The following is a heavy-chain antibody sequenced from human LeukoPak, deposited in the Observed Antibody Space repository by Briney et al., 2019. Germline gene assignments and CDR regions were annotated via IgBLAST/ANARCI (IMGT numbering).Heavy chain of an antibody. CDR2: IYYSGST. Sequence: SETLSLTCTVSGGSISSYYWSWIRQPPGKGLEWIGYIYYSGSTNYNPSLKSRVTISVGTSKNQFSLKLSSVTAADTAVYYCARLKADSSGYYYFFDYWGQGTLVTVSS. J-gene: IGHJ4*02. V-gene: IGHV4-59*01. D-gene: IGHD3-22*01. CDR3: ARLKADSSGYYYFFDY. CDR1: GGSISSYY.